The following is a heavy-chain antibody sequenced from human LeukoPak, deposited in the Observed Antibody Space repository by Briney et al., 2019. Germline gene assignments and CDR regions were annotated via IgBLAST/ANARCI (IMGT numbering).Heavy chain of an antibody. Sequence: SVKVSCKASGGTFSSYAISWVRQAPGQGLEWMGGIIPIFGTANYAQKLQGRVTMTTDTSTSTAYMELRSLRSDDTAVYYCATTLGVVVSWGQGTLVTVSS. CDR2: IIPIFGTA. V-gene: IGHV1-69*05. J-gene: IGHJ5*02. CDR1: GGTFSSYA. CDR3: ATTLGVVVS. D-gene: IGHD2-21*01.